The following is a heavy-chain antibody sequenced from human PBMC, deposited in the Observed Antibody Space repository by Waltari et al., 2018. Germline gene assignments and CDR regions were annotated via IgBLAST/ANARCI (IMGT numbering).Heavy chain of an antibody. CDR1: GFTFSDYA. J-gene: IGHJ3*02. D-gene: IGHD3-10*01. Sequence: EVQLVESGGGLVQPGRSLRLSCTATGFTFSDYAMSWVSEAPVKGLEWVSFIRSKAYGGTTEYAASVTGRFTISRDDSKSIAYLQMNSLKTEDTAVYYCTRERLYYYGSGSYYPDIWGQGTMVTVSS. CDR2: IRSKAYGGTT. CDR3: TRERLYYYGSGSYYPDI. V-gene: IGHV3-49*04.